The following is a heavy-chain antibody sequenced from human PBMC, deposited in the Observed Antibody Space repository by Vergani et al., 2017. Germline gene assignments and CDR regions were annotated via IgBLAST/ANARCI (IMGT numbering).Heavy chain of an antibody. CDR3: TTVWFVGYFDY. V-gene: IGHV3-21*03. CDR1: GFTFSSYS. J-gene: IGHJ4*02. D-gene: IGHD3-10*01. CDR2: ISSSSSYI. Sequence: VQLVESGGGLVKPGGSLRLSCAASGFTFSSYSMNWVRQAPGKGLEWVSSISSSSSYIYYADSVKGRFTISRDNAKNSLYLQMNSLKTEDTAVYYCTTVWFVGYFDYWGQGTLVTVSS.